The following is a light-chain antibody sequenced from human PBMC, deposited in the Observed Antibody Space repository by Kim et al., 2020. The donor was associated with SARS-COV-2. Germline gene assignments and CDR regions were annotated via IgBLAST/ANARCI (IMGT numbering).Light chain of an antibody. J-gene: IGKJ5*01. CDR2: GAS. Sequence: EIVLTQSPGTLSLSPGERATLSCRASQSVRADYLAWYQQKPGQAPRLLIYGASSRATGIPDRFSGSGSGTDFILTISRLEPEDFAVYYCQPYGTSPNTFGQGTRREIK. CDR1: QSVRADY. V-gene: IGKV3-20*01. CDR3: QPYGTSPNT.